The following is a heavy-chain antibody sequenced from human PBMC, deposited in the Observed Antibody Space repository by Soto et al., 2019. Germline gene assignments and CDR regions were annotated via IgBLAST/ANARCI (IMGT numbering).Heavy chain of an antibody. V-gene: IGHV3-33*01. Sequence: PGGSLRLSCAASGFTFSSYGMHWVRQAPGKGLEWVTFIWYDGSKKYYADSVKGRFTISRDNAKNSLYLQMNSLRAEDTAVYYYARDNGEFDPWGQGTLVTVSS. J-gene: IGHJ5*02. CDR2: IWYDGSKK. CDR1: GFTFSSYG. D-gene: IGHD3-10*01. CDR3: ARDNGEFDP.